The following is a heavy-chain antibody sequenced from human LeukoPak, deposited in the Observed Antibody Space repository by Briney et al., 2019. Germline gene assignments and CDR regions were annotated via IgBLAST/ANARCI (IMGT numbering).Heavy chain of an antibody. V-gene: IGHV4-39*07. CDR3: ARDWDSSSWYDY. Sequence: PSETLSLTCTVSGGSISSSSYYWGWIRQPPGKGLEWIGSIYHSGSTYYNPSLKSRVTISVDTSKNQFSLKLSSVTAADTAVYYCARDWDSSSWYDYWGQGTLVTVSS. CDR1: GGSISSSSYY. D-gene: IGHD6-13*01. CDR2: IYHSGST. J-gene: IGHJ4*02.